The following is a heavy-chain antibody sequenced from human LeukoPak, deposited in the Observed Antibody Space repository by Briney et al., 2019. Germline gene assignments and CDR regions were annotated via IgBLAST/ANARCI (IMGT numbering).Heavy chain of an antibody. CDR2: ISANNGNT. V-gene: IGHV1-18*01. CDR3: ARGGETSGWFYYGMDV. CDR1: GYTFISYG. J-gene: IGHJ6*02. D-gene: IGHD6-19*01. Sequence: ASVKVSCKASGYTFISYGITWVQQAPGQGLEWMGWISANNGNTNYAQKLQGRVTMTTDTSTSTAYMELRSLRSDDTAVYYCARGGETSGWFYYGMDVWGQGTTVTVSS.